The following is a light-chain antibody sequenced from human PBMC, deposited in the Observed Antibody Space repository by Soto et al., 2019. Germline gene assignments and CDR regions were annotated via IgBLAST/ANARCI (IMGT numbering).Light chain of an antibody. Sequence: IVLTQSPGTLSLSPGDRATLSCRASHSMSNSNLAWYQHKPGQAPRLLIYDASNRATGIPARFSGSGSGADFTLTISRLEPEDYAVYYCQQYGHSLWTFGQGTKVDIK. V-gene: IGKV3-20*01. J-gene: IGKJ1*01. CDR1: HSMSNSN. CDR2: DAS. CDR3: QQYGHSLWT.